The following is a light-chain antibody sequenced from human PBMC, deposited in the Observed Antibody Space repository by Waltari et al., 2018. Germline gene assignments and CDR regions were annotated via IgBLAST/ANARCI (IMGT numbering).Light chain of an antibody. CDR1: QSITSSF. V-gene: IGKV3-20*01. CDR3: QQYGSAPLT. J-gene: IGKJ4*01. Sequence: EIVLTQSPGTLSLSPGERATLSCRASQSITSSFLAWYQQKPGQDPRLLIYGASSRATGVPDRFRGRGSGTDFTLTISRLEPEDFAVYYCQQYGSAPLTFGGGTKVEIK. CDR2: GAS.